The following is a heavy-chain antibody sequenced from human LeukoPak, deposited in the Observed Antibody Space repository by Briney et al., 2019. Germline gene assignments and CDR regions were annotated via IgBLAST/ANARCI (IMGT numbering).Heavy chain of an antibody. CDR3: ARGRGGATTGFDH. CDR1: GYTFSGYF. J-gene: IGHJ4*02. CDR2: INTNSGAR. D-gene: IGHD1-26*01. V-gene: IGHV1-2*02. Sequence: GASVKVSCKASGYTFSGYFMHWVRQAPGQGVEAMGWINTNSGARTYAPKFQGRVTFSRDNSISTAYMGLSSLRSDDTAIYYCARGRGGATTGFDHWGQGTLVTVSS.